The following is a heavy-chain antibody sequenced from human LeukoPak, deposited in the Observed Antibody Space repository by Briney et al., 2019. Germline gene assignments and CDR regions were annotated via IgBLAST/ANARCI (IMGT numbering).Heavy chain of an antibody. J-gene: IGHJ4*02. Sequence: PSETLSLTCIVPGGSISSSSYYWAWIRQSPGKGLEWIGTFSSDRSAYYNPSLTSRVSISKDTSDNQFSLRLYSVTAADTAVYYCARKQTGTMYDVWGQGTQVTVSS. CDR2: FSSDRSA. CDR3: ARKQTGTMYDV. CDR1: GGSISSSSYY. D-gene: IGHD1-7*01. V-gene: IGHV4-39*07.